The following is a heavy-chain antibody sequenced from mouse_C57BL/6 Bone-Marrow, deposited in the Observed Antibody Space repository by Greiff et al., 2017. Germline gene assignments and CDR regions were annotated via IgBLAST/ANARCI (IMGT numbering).Heavy chain of an antibody. CDR3: ARSPAYYYGSSYGWYFDV. CDR2: IYPGGGYT. D-gene: IGHD1-1*01. CDR1: GYTFTNYW. J-gene: IGHJ1*03. V-gene: IGHV1-63*01. Sequence: VQLQQSGAELVRPGTSVKMSCKASGYTFTNYWIGWAKQRPGHGLEWIGDIYPGGGYTNYNEKFKGKATLTADKSSSTAYMQFSSLTSEDSAIYYWARSPAYYYGSSYGWYFDVWGTGTTVTVSS.